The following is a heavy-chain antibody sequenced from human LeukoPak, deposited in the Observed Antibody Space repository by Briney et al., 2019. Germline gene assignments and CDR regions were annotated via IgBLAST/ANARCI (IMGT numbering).Heavy chain of an antibody. CDR1: GFTFSSYA. CDR3: AKKRGLRLGWFDY. CDR2: VSGSGGST. V-gene: IGHV3-23*01. J-gene: IGHJ4*02. Sequence: PGGSLRLSCAASGFTFSSYAMSSVRQAPGKGLEWVSAVSGSGGSTYYADSVKGRFTISRDNSKNTRYLQMNSLRAEDTAVYYCAKKRGLRLGWFDYWGQGTLVTVSS. D-gene: IGHD5-12*01.